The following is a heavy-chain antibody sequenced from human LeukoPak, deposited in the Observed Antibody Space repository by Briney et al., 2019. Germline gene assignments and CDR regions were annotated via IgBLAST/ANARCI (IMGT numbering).Heavy chain of an antibody. V-gene: IGHV1-8*01. CDR2: MHHNSGNT. J-gene: IGHJ3*02. Sequence: ASVKVSCKASGYTFTSYDINWVRPATGQGLEWMGWMHHNSGNTGYAQKFQGRVTMTRNTSISTAYMELSSLRSEDTAVYYCARGFWSGNYTTLDAFDIWGQGTMVTVSS. D-gene: IGHD3-3*01. CDR1: GYTFTSYD. CDR3: ARGFWSGNYTTLDAFDI.